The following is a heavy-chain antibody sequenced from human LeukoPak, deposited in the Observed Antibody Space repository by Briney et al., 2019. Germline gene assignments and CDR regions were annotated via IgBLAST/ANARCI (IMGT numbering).Heavy chain of an antibody. D-gene: IGHD3-9*01. V-gene: IGHV1-69*13. Sequence: GASVKVSCKASGGTFSSCAISWVRQAPGQGLEWMGGIIPIFGTANYAQKFQGRVTITADESTSTAYMELSRLRSEDTAVYYCARWGEGNFDWLSPFDPWGQGTLVTVSS. CDR1: GGTFSSCA. CDR3: ARWGEGNFDWLSPFDP. J-gene: IGHJ5*02. CDR2: IIPIFGTA.